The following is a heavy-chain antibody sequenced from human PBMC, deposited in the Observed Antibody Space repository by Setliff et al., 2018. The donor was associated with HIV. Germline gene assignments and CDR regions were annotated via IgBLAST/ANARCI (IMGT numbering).Heavy chain of an antibody. CDR1: GFTFNYFW. V-gene: IGHV3-7*01. CDR3: ARDHWVAGLDY. J-gene: IGHJ4*02. CDR2: IKQDGSEK. D-gene: IGHD6-19*01. Sequence: GGSLRLSCAASGFTFNYFWMSWVRQAPGKGLEWVANIKQDGSEKNYVDSVKGRFTISRDTAKNSLYLQMNSLRVEDTAVYYCARDHWVAGLDYWGQETLVTVSS.